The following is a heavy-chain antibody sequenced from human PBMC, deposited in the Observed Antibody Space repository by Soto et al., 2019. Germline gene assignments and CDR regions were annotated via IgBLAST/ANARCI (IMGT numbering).Heavy chain of an antibody. D-gene: IGHD5-12*01. CDR2: IIPIVPTP. J-gene: IGHJ6*02. V-gene: IGHV1-69*12. CDR3: ARDKDRLQLGGNYYYGMDV. CDR1: GGTFGNSA. Sequence: QVQLVQSGAEVKKPGSSVTVSCKASGGTFGNSAISWVRQAPGQGLEWMGGIIPIVPTPDSAQKFQGRVTITADEATSTAYMALTSLRSEDTAVYYWARDKDRLQLGGNYYYGMDVWGQGTTVTVSS.